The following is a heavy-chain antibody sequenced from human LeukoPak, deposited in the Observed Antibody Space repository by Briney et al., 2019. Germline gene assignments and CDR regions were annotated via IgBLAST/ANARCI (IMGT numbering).Heavy chain of an antibody. D-gene: IGHD3-16*01. CDR3: ARARGGLPGLFDS. J-gene: IGHJ4*02. CDR1: GYSFTSYG. V-gene: IGHV1-18*01. CDR2: ISAYNGDT. Sequence: ASVKVSCKASGYSFTSYGISWVRQAPGQGLEWMGWISAYNGDTSYAQKLQGRVTTTADTSTSTAYMELRSLRSDDTAFYYCARARGGLPGLFDSWGQGTLVTVSS.